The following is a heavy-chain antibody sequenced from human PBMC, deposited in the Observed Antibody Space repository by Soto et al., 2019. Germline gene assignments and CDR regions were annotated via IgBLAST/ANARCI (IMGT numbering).Heavy chain of an antibody. CDR3: VVSLYGSSGYY. V-gene: IGHV3-33*01. Sequence: QVQLVESGGGVVQPGRSLRLSCAASGFTFSNYGMHWVRQAPGKGLEGVAIVWYDGNKKYYADSVRGRFTISRDNSKNTLYLQMNSLRAEDTAVYYCVVSLYGSSGYYWGQGTLVTVSS. J-gene: IGHJ4*02. CDR2: VWYDGNKK. CDR1: GFTFSNYG. D-gene: IGHD3-22*01.